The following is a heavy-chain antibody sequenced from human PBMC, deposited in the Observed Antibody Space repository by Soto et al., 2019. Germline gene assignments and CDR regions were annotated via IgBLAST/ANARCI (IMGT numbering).Heavy chain of an antibody. Sequence: QVQLQESGPGLVKPSETLSLTCTVSGGSISSYYWSWIRQPPGKGLEWIGYIYYSGSTNYNPSLKSRVTISVDPSKNQFSLKLSSVTAADMAVYYCARRVWLVTGWYFDLWGRGTLVTVSS. CDR1: GGSISSYY. V-gene: IGHV4-59*08. D-gene: IGHD6-19*01. CDR2: IYYSGST. CDR3: ARRVWLVTGWYFDL. J-gene: IGHJ2*01.